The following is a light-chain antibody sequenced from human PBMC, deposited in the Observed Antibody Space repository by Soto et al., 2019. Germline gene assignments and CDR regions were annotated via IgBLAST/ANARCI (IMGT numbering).Light chain of an antibody. CDR3: QQLNSYPLT. CDR2: AAS. V-gene: IGKV1-9*01. CDR1: QGISSY. J-gene: IGKJ4*01. Sequence: DIPLTQSPSFLSASVGDRVIITCRASQGISSYLAWYQQKPGKAPNLLIYAASTLQSGVPSRFSGSGSETEFTLTISSLQPEDFATYYCQQLNSYPLTFGGGTKVEI.